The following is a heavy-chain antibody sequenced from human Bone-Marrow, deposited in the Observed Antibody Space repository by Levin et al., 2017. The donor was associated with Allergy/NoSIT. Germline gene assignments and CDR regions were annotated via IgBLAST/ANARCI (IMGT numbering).Heavy chain of an antibody. V-gene: IGHV4-34*01. CDR1: GGSFSGYY. J-gene: IGHJ5*02. CDR2: INHSGST. CDR3: ARGVRGRNWNVRRGWFDP. D-gene: IGHD1-1*01. Sequence: KSSETLSLTCAVYGGSFSGYYWSWIRQPPGKGLEWIGEINHSGSTNYNPSLKSRVTISVDTSKNQFSLKLSSVTAADTAVYYCARGVRGRNWNVRRGWFDPWGQGTLVTVSS.